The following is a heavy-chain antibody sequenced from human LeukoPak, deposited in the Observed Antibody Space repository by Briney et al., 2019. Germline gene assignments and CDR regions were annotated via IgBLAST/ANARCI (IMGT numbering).Heavy chain of an antibody. Sequence: PSETLSFTCTVSGGSISSGDYYWSWIRQPPGKGLEWIGYIYYSGSTYYNPSLKSRVTISVDTSKNQFSLKLSSVTAADAAVYYCASQLAAGTTAADYWGQGTLVTVSS. CDR3: ASQLAAGTTAADY. J-gene: IGHJ4*02. V-gene: IGHV4-30-4*01. CDR1: GGSISSGDYY. CDR2: IYYSGST. D-gene: IGHD6-13*01.